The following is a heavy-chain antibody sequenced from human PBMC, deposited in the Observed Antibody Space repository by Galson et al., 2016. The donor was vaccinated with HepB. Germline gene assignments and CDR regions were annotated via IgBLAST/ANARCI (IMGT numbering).Heavy chain of an antibody. CDR2: IYHSGIT. V-gene: IGHV4-59*03. Sequence: GYIYHSGITNYNPSLKSRVTISVDTSKNQVSLKLSFVTAADTAVYHCANGSTAYYRYFDFWGQGTLVTVSS. CDR3: ANGSTAYYRYFDF. D-gene: IGHD3-22*01. J-gene: IGHJ4*02.